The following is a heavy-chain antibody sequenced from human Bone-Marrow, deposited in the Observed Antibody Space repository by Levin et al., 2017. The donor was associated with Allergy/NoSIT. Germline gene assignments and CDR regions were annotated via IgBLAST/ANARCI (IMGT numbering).Heavy chain of an antibody. D-gene: IGHD3-3*01. CDR1: GFTFSSYT. V-gene: IGHV3-21*06. J-gene: IGHJ6*02. CDR3: ARGTTPPTISGMDV. Sequence: PGGSLRLSCAGSGFTFSSYTINWVRQAPGKGLEWVSSISHNSRYIYYRDSVEGRFTISRDNAKNSVFLQMSNLRVEDTAVYFCARGTTPPTISGMDVWGQGATVTVSS. CDR2: ISHNSRYI.